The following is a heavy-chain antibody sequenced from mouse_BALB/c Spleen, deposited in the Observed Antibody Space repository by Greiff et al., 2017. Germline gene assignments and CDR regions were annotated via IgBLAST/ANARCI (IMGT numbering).Heavy chain of an antibody. J-gene: IGHJ3*01. D-gene: IGHD2-14*01. CDR2: INPSTGYT. Sequence: QVQLQQSGAELAKPGASVKMSCKASGYTFTSYWMHWVKQRPGQGLEWIGYINPSTGYTEYNQKFKDKATLTADKSSSTAYMQLSSLTSEDSAVYYCARDYYRYDWCAYWGQGTLVTVSA. V-gene: IGHV1-7*01. CDR3: ARDYYRYDWCAY. CDR1: GYTFTSYW.